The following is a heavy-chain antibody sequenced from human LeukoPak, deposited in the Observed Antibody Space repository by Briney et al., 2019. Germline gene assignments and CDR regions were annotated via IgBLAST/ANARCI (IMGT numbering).Heavy chain of an antibody. CDR3: ARGGDYYDSSGYYVD. Sequence: SKTLSLTCAVYGGSFSGYYWGWIRQPPGKGLEWIGSIYYSGSTYYNPSLKSRVTISVDTSKNQFSLKLSSVTAADTAVYYCARGGDYYDSSGYYVDWGQGTLVTVSS. D-gene: IGHD3-22*01. J-gene: IGHJ4*02. CDR2: IYYSGST. CDR1: GGSFSGYY. V-gene: IGHV4-34*01.